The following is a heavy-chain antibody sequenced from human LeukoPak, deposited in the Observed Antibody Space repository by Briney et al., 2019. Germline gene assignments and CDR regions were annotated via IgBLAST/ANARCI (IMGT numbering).Heavy chain of an antibody. Sequence: SETLSLTCTVSGDSISNYYWSWIRQPPGKGLEWIGYIYYRGSTNYIPSLKSRATISVDTSRNQFSLKLRSVTAADTALYYCARRSCSSTDCYIEDSFDFWGQGTMVIVSS. CDR3: ARRSCSSTDCYIEDSFDF. V-gene: IGHV4-59*01. CDR1: GDSISNYY. D-gene: IGHD2-2*02. CDR2: IYYRGST. J-gene: IGHJ3*01.